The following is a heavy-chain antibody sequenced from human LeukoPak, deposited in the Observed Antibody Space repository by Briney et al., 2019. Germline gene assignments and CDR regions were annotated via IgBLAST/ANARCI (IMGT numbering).Heavy chain of an antibody. J-gene: IGHJ4*02. CDR3: TRRVAITGTPKAYFDY. CDR2: VYYSENT. V-gene: IGHV4-59*08. CDR1: GGSISGYY. D-gene: IGHD1-20*01. Sequence: PSETLSLTCSVSGGSISGYYWSWIRQPPGKELEWIGYVYYSENTKYNPSLESRVTISLDTSKNQFSLRLNSVTTADTAVYSCTRRVAITGTPKAYFDYWGQGILVTVSS.